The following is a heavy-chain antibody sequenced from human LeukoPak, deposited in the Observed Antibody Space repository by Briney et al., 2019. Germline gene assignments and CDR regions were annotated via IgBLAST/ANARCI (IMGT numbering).Heavy chain of an antibody. CDR2: IKSDGSST. CDR3: AKVARIAAAEY. CDR1: GFTFSNYW. V-gene: IGHV3-74*01. D-gene: IGHD6-13*01. J-gene: IGHJ4*02. Sequence: GGSLRLSCAASGFTFSNYWMHWVRQAPGKGLVWVSRIKSDGSSTNYADSVKGRFTISRDNAKNTLYLQMNSLRAEDTAVYYCAKVARIAAAEYWGQGTLVTVSS.